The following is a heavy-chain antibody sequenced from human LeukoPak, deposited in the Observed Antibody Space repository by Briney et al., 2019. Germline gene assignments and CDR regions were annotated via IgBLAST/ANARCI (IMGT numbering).Heavy chain of an antibody. Sequence: PSETLSLTCAVPGGSISSGAYSWSWIRQPPGKGLEWIGYIYHSGSTYYNPSLKSRVTISVDRSKNQFSLKLSSVTAADTAVYYCAREPFSRGNSYGTGAFDIWGQGTMVTVSS. J-gene: IGHJ3*02. CDR1: GGSISSGAYS. V-gene: IGHV4-30-2*01. CDR2: IYHSGST. CDR3: AREPFSRGNSYGTGAFDI. D-gene: IGHD5-18*01.